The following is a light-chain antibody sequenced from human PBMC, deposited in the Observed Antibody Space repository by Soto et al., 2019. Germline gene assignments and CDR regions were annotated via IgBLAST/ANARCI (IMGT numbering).Light chain of an antibody. CDR2: EDN. J-gene: IGLJ1*01. V-gene: IGLV2-23*01. CDR1: SSDVGSYNL. Sequence: QSALTQPASVSGSPGQSIAISCTGTSSDVGSYNLVSWYQQHPGKAPKLMIYEDNKRPSGISNRFSGSKSGNTASLTISGLEAEDEADYYCCSYAGRSTYAFGIGTKLTVL. CDR3: CSYAGRSTYA.